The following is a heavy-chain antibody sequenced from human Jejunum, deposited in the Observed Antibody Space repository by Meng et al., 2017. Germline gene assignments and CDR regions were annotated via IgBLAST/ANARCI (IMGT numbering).Heavy chain of an antibody. CDR3: ARNVPGSYFDY. CDR2: ITAGGTT. Sequence: VQVVGYGGGLVQPGGSLRLSCAASGFTLSSSSMSWVRQAPGKGLEWVSVITAGGTTYYADSVKGRFTISRDNSKNTLYLQMNGLKAEDTALYFCARNVPGSYFDYWGQGILVTVSS. D-gene: IGHD2-15*01. J-gene: IGHJ4*02. V-gene: IGHV3-23*04. CDR1: GFTLSSSS.